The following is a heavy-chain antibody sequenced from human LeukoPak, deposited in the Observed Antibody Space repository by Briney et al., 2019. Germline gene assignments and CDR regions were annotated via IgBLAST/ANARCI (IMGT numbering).Heavy chain of an antibody. CDR2: IKQDGSEK. Sequence: GGSLRLSCAASGFTFSSYWMSWVRQAPGKGLEWVANIKQDGSEKYYVDSVKGRFTISRDNAKNSLYLQMNSLRAEDTAVYYCARPYGVTSYYYYYMDVWGKGTTVTVSS. CDR3: ARPYGVTSYYYYYMDV. J-gene: IGHJ6*03. D-gene: IGHD2-21*02. CDR1: GFTFSSYW. V-gene: IGHV3-7*01.